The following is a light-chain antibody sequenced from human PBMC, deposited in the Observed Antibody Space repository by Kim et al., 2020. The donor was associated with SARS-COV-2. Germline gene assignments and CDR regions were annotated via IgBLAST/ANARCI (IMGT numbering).Light chain of an antibody. Sequence: PGQTARITCGGNNIGGKTVHWYQQKPGQAPVLVIRYDGDRPSGIPERFSGSNSGNTATLTISRVEAGDEADYYCQVWDSSSDHVVFGGGTQLTVL. CDR3: QVWDSSSDHVV. V-gene: IGLV3-21*04. CDR2: YDG. J-gene: IGLJ2*01. CDR1: NIGGKT.